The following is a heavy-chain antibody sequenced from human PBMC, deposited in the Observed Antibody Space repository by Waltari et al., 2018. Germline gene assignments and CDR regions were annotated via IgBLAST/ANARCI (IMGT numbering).Heavy chain of an antibody. V-gene: IGHV3-23*01. CDR2: IRNSGGNT. CDR3: TSWRVVAGTGWFDS. J-gene: IGHJ5*01. Sequence: EVQLLESGGGLVQPGGSLRLPCAASGFSFSNYEWAWVRQAPGKGLEWVSGIRNSGGNTYYGDSVKGRFAISRDNSRNTLHLQMNGLRAEDTAIYYCTSWRVVAGTGWFDSWGQGTLVTVSS. D-gene: IGHD2-15*01. CDR1: GFSFSNYE.